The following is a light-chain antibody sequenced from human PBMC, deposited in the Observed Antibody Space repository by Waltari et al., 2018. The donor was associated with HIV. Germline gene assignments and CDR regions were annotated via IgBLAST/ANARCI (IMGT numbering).Light chain of an antibody. CDR3: QQYNNHWT. CDR1: QSIISW. Sequence: DIQMTQSPSTLSASVGDRVTITCRASQSIISWLDWYQQKPGKAPKLLIYKASTLQSGVPSRFSGSGSATKFTLTISSLQPDDFATYYCQQYNNHWTFGQGTKVEIK. J-gene: IGKJ1*01. V-gene: IGKV1-5*03. CDR2: KAS.